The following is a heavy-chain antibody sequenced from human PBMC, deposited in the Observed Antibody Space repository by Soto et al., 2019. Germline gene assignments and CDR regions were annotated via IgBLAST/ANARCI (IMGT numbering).Heavy chain of an antibody. CDR3: ARDKGRSPLDY. J-gene: IGHJ4*02. CDR2: ISSSSRTI. CDR1: GFTFSSYS. V-gene: IGHV3-48*01. D-gene: IGHD2-15*01. Sequence: EVQLVESGGGLVQPGGSLRLSCAASGFTFSSYSMNWARQAPGKGLEWISYISSSSRTIYYPDSVKGRFTISRDNAKNSLYLQMNSLTAEDTAVYYCARDKGRSPLDYWGQGTLVTVSS.